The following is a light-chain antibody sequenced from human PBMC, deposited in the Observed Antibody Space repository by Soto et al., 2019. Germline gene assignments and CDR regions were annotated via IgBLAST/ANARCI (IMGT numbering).Light chain of an antibody. V-gene: IGLV2-14*01. CDR1: SSDVGGYNY. Sequence: QSVLTQPASVSGSPGQSITISCTGTSSDVGGYNYVSWYQQHPGKAPKFMIYYVSNRPSGVSNRFSGSKSGNTASLTISGLQAEDEADYYCSSYTTSNTRQIVFGTGTKLTVL. J-gene: IGLJ1*01. CDR3: SSYTTSNTRQIV. CDR2: YVS.